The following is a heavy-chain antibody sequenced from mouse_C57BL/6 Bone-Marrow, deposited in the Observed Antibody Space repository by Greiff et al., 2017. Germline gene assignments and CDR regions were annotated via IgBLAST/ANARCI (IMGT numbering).Heavy chain of an antibody. CDR2: IYPRDGST. J-gene: IGHJ1*03. D-gene: IGHD1-1*01. CDR1: GYTFTDHT. Sequence: VKLVESDAELVKPGASVKISCKVSGYTFTDHTIHWMKQRPEQGLEWIGYIYPRDGSTKYNEKFKGKATLTADKSSSTAYMQLNSLTSEDSAVXFCAITVVATRWYFDVWGTGTTVTVSS. CDR3: AITVVATRWYFDV. V-gene: IGHV1-78*01.